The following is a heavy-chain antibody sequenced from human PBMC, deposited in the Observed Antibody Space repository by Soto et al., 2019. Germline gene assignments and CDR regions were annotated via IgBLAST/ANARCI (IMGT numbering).Heavy chain of an antibody. D-gene: IGHD2-21*01. V-gene: IGHV3-33*01. CDR2: IWYDGSNK. CDR1: GFTFSSYG. CDR3: ARVRYLSAFDI. Sequence: QVQLVESGGGVVQPGRSLRLSCAASGFTFSSYGMHWVRQAPAKGLEWVAVIWYDGSNKYYADSVKGRFTISRDNYKNTRYQQMNSMRAEDTAVYYYARVRYLSAFDIWGQGTMVTVPS. J-gene: IGHJ3*02.